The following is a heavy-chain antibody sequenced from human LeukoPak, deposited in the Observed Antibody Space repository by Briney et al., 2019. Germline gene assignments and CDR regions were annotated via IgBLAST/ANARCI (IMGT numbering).Heavy chain of an antibody. V-gene: IGHV3-33*01. Sequence: PGGSLRLSCAASGFTFSSYGMHWVRQAPGKGLEWVAVIWFDGSNKYYADSVKGRFTISRDNSKNTLYLQMNSLRAEDTAVYYCARDGMGGGSLHDYYYGMDVCGQGTTVTVSS. J-gene: IGHJ6*02. CDR2: IWFDGSNK. CDR1: GFTFSSYG. D-gene: IGHD2-15*01. CDR3: ARDGMGGGSLHDYYYGMDV.